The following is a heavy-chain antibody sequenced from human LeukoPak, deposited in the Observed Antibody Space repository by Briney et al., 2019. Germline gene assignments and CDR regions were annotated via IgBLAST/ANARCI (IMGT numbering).Heavy chain of an antibody. V-gene: IGHV4-39*01. CDR3: ARPSYSGEDC. CDR1: GGSISSSSYY. D-gene: IGHD2-21*01. Sequence: SETLSLTCTVSGGSISSSSYYWGWIRQPPGKGLEWIGSIYYSGSTYYNPSLKSRVTISVDTSKNQFSLKLSSATAADTAVYYCARPSYSGEDCWGQGTLVTVSS. J-gene: IGHJ4*02. CDR2: IYYSGST.